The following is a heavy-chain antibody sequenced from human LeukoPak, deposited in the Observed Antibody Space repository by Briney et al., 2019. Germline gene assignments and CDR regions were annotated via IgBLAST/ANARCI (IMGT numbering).Heavy chain of an antibody. CDR1: GGTFSSYA. Sequence: SVKVSCKASGGTFSSYAISWVRQAPGQGLEWVGRIIPILGIANYAQKFQGRVTITADKSTSTAYMELSSLRSEDTAVYYCARDSTVTTFGYWGQGTLVTVSS. V-gene: IGHV1-69*04. J-gene: IGHJ4*02. CDR3: ARDSTVTTFGY. D-gene: IGHD4-17*01. CDR2: IIPILGIA.